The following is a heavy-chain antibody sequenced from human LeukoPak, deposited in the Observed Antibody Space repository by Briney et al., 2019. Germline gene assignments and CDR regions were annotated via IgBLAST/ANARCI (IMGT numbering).Heavy chain of an antibody. J-gene: IGHJ4*02. D-gene: IGHD3-22*01. CDR2: IYPGDSDT. CDR1: GYSFTSYW. V-gene: IGHV5-51*01. CDR3: ARYYYDSSGYPDFDY. Sequence: TRGESLQISCKGSGYSFTSYWIGWVRQMPGKGLEWMGIIYPGDSDTRYSPSFQGRVTISADKSISTAYLQWSSLKASDTAMYYCARYYYDSSGYPDFDYWGQGTLVTVSS.